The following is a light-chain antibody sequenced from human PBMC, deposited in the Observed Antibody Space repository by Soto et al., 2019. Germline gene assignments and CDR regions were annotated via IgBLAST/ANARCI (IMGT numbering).Light chain of an antibody. J-gene: IGKJ1*01. CDR1: QRVSARY. CDR3: QQYSDSPPT. Sequence: IVLTQSPGTLSLSPGDRATLSCRASQRVSARYLAWYHQKPGQXPRLLIFGASDRATGIPDRFSGSGSGTDLTLTIDRLEPEDFAMYYCQQYSDSPPTFGQGTKVDIK. V-gene: IGKV3-20*01. CDR2: GAS.